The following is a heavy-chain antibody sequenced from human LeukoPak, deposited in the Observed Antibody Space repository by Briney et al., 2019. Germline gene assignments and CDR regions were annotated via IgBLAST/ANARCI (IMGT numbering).Heavy chain of an antibody. CDR3: AKDCTSDFWIGYSPLFVFDI. V-gene: IGHV3-23*01. D-gene: IGHD3-3*01. CDR1: GFTFSSYD. CDR2: ISGSGGST. Sequence: GGSLRLSCAASGFTFSSYDMSWVRQAPGKGLEGVSDISGSGGSTYYAASLKAPFTVSRANSKTTLYLQMTSLRAEDTAVYYCAKDCTSDFWIGYSPLFVFDIWGQGTMVTVSS. J-gene: IGHJ3*02.